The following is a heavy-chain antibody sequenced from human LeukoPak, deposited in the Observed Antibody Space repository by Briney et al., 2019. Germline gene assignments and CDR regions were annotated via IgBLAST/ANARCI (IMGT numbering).Heavy chain of an antibody. CDR3: ARDGAYHDSSGSYYGVGDDY. CDR1: GYTFTGYY. D-gene: IGHD3-22*01. J-gene: IGHJ4*02. Sequence: ASVKVSCKASGYTFTGYYMHWVRQAPGQGLEWMGWINPNSGGTNYAQKFQGRVTMTRDTSISTAYMELRSLRSDDTAVYYCARDGAYHDSSGSYYGVGDDYWGQGTLVTVSS. V-gene: IGHV1-2*02. CDR2: INPNSGGT.